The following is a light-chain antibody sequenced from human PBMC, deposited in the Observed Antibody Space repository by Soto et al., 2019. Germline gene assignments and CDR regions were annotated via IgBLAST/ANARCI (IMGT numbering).Light chain of an antibody. CDR3: KQYGSSPTT. CDR2: GAS. J-gene: IGKJ1*01. V-gene: IGKV3-20*01. CDR1: QSFSNDY. Sequence: EIVLTQSPGTLSLSPGERATLSCRAGQSFSNDYLAWYQQKPGQAPRLLIYGASNRATGIPDRFSGSGPGTDFTLTISRLEPEDFAVYYCKQYGSSPTTFGQGTKV.